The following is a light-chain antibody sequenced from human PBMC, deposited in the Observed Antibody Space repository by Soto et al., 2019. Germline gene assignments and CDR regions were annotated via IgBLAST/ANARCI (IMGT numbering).Light chain of an antibody. V-gene: IGLV1-44*01. CDR3: SAWDDSLQAVV. CDR1: SSNIGSNT. J-gene: IGLJ2*01. CDR2: STN. Sequence: QSVLTQPPSASGTPGQRVTVSCSGSSSNIGSNTVNWYQQLPGTAPKLLIYSTNQRPSGVPDRFSGSKSGTSASLAISGLQSDDEADYCSAWDDSLQAVVFGGGTKVTVL.